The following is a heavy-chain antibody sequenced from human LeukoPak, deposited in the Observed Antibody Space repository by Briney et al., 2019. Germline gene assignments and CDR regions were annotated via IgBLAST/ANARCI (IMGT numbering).Heavy chain of an antibody. D-gene: IGHD2-15*01. CDR3: ARYCSGGSCYPGY. J-gene: IGHJ4*02. CDR1: GYTFTGYY. V-gene: IGHV1-2*02. CDR2: INPNSGGT. Sequence: ASVKVSCKASGYTFTGYYMRWVRQAPGRGLEWMGWINPNSGGTNYAQKFQGRVTMTRDTSISTAYMELSRLRSDDTAVYYCARYCSGGSCYPGYWGQGTLVTVSS.